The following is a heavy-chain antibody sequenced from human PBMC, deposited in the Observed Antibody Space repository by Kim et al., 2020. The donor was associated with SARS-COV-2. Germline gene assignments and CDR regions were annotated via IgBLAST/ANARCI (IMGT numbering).Heavy chain of an antibody. V-gene: IGHV1-69*13. CDR3: ATAVAGTRGFDY. CDR2: IIPIFGTA. Sequence: SVKVSCKASGGTFSSYAISWVRQAPGQGLEWMGGIIPIFGTANYAQKFQGRVTITADESTSTAYMELSSLRSEDTAVYYCATAVAGTRGFDYWGQGTLVTVSS. J-gene: IGHJ4*02. CDR1: GGTFSSYA. D-gene: IGHD6-19*01.